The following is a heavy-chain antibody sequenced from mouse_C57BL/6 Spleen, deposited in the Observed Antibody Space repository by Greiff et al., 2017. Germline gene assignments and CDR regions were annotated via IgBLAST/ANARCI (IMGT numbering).Heavy chain of an antibody. CDR2: IHPNSGST. CDR1: GYTFTSYW. J-gene: IGHJ4*01. D-gene: IGHD1-1*01. V-gene: IGHV1-64*01. CDR3: ARPLFITTVVEGMDY. Sequence: VQLQQPGAELVKPGASVKLSCKASGYTFTSYWMHWVKQRPGQGLEWIGMIHPNSGSTNYNEKFKSKATLTVDKSSSTAYMQLSSLTSEDSAVYYCARPLFITTVVEGMDYWGQGTSVTVSS.